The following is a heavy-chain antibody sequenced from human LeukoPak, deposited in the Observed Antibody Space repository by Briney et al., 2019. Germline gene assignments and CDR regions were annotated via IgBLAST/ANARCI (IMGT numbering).Heavy chain of an antibody. J-gene: IGHJ6*02. D-gene: IGHD4-23*01. V-gene: IGHV3-66*01. CDR3: ARAAGRNSKTPYGMDV. CDR2: IYSGGST. Sequence: GGSLRLSCAASGFTVSSNYMSWVRQAPGKGLEWVSVIYSGGSTYYADSVRGRFTISRDNSKNTLYLQMNSLRAEDTAVYYCARAAGRNSKTPYGMDVWGQGTTVTVSS. CDR1: GFTVSSNY.